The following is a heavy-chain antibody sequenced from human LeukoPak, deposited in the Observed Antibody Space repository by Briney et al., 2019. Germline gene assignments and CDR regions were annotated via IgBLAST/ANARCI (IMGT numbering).Heavy chain of an antibody. V-gene: IGHV1-2*02. CDR2: INPNRGET. Sequence: GASVKVCCKASGYTFTGYYMQWVRQAPRQGLGVRGWINPNRGETNYAQKLQGRVTMTRDMSISTPYMEKSRLRSDDTAMYYCARGKNWLDAFDIWGQGTVVTVSS. CDR3: ARGKNWLDAFDI. D-gene: IGHD1-1*01. CDR1: GYTFTGYY. J-gene: IGHJ3*02.